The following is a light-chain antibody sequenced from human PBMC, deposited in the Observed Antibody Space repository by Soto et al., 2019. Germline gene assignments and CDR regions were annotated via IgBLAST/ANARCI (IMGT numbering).Light chain of an antibody. CDR1: QSVSSSY. V-gene: IGKV3-20*01. CDR2: GAS. Sequence: EIVLTQSPGTLSLSPGERATLSCRASQSVSSSYLAWYQQRPGQAPRLLIFGASYRATGIPDRFSGSGSGTDFTRTSSRLEPEDFAVYYCQHYNSSPPEFTFGPGTKVDS. CDR3: QHYNSSPPEFT. J-gene: IGKJ3*01.